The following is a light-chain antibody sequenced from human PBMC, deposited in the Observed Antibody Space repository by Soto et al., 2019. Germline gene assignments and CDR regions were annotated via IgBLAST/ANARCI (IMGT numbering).Light chain of an antibody. Sequence: QLVLTQPPSASGTPGQRVTMSCSGSSSNIGRNTVNWYQQLPGTAPKLLIYSNNQRPSGVPDRFSGSKSGTSASLAISGLRSEDEADYYCAAWDDSLNGVVFGGGTKLTVL. V-gene: IGLV1-44*01. CDR3: AAWDDSLNGVV. CDR1: SSNIGRNT. CDR2: SNN. J-gene: IGLJ2*01.